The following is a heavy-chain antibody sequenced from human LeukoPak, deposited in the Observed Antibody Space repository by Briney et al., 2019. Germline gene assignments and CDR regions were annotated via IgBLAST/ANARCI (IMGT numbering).Heavy chain of an antibody. CDR1: GFTFTSSA. CDR2: IVVGSGNT. D-gene: IGHD6-13*01. V-gene: IGHV1-58*02. J-gene: IGHJ6*02. Sequence: SVKVSCKASGFTFTSSAMQWVRQARGQRLEWIGWIVVGSGNTNYAQKLQEGVTITRDMSTSTAYTELSSLRSEDTAVYYCAADRQGIAAAGRSGPHYYGMDVWGQGTTVTVSS. CDR3: AADRQGIAAAGRSGPHYYGMDV.